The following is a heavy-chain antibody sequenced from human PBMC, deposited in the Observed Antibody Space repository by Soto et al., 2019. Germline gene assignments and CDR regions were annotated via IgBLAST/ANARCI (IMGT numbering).Heavy chain of an antibody. CDR1: GGSLSCYY. D-gene: IGHD3-16*01. V-gene: IGHV4-59*01. CDR2: IYYSGST. CDR3: ARRYGGNFDY. Sequence: PSETLSLTCTVSGGSLSCYYWSWIRQPPGKGLEGIGYIYYSGSTNYNPSLKTRVTISVDTSKNQFSLKLSSVTAADPAVYYCARRYGGNFDYWGQGTLVTVSS. J-gene: IGHJ4*02.